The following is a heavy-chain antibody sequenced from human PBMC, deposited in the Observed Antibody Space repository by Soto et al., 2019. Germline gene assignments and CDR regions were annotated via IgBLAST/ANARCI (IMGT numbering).Heavy chain of an antibody. D-gene: IGHD3-10*01. V-gene: IGHV1-2*04. CDR3: ARDAVWGVLPNYYYYYYMDV. CDR1: GYTFTGYY. CDR2: INPNSGGT. J-gene: IGHJ6*03. Sequence: ASVKVSCKASGYTFTGYYMHWVRQAPGQGLEWMGWINPNSGGTNYAQKFQGWVTMTRDTSISTVYMELSSLRSEDTAVYYCARDAVWGVLPNYYYYYYMDVWGKGTTVTVSS.